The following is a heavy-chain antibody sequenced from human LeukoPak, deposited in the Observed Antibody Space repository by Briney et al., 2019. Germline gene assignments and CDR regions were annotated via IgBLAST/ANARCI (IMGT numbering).Heavy chain of an antibody. J-gene: IGHJ6*03. Sequence: SETLSLTCAVYGGSFSGYYWSRIRQPPGKGLEWIGEMNHSGSTNYNPSLKSRVTISVDTSKNQFSLKLSSVTAADTAVYYCARGKRDIVVVPAAIHYYYYMDVWGKGTTVTVSS. V-gene: IGHV4-34*01. CDR3: ARGKRDIVVVPAAIHYYYYMDV. D-gene: IGHD2-2*02. CDR2: MNHSGST. CDR1: GGSFSGYY.